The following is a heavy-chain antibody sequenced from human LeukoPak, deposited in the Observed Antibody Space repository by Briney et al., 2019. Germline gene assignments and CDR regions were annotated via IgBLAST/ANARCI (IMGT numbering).Heavy chain of an antibody. D-gene: IGHD6-13*01. J-gene: IGHJ4*02. CDR3: ARVSSRKADFHY. Sequence: ASVKVSCKASGYTFTGYYMHWVRQAPGQGLEWMGRINPNSGGTNYAQKFQGRVTMTRDTSISTAYMELSRLRSDDTAVYYCARVSSRKADFHYWGQGTLVTVSS. V-gene: IGHV1-2*06. CDR2: INPNSGGT. CDR1: GYTFTGYY.